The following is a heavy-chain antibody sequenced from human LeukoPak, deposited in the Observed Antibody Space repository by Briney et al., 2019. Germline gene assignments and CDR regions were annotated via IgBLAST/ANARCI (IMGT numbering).Heavy chain of an antibody. D-gene: IGHD6-19*01. V-gene: IGHV1-46*01. Sequence: ASVKVSCKASGYTFTGYYMHWVRQAPGQGLEWMGRINPNSGGTSYAQKFQGRVTMTRDMSTSTVYMELSSLRSEDTAVYYCARTPYNSARRRYFHHWGQGTLVTVSS. CDR2: INPNSGGT. CDR3: ARTPYNSARRRYFHH. J-gene: IGHJ1*01. CDR1: GYTFTGYY.